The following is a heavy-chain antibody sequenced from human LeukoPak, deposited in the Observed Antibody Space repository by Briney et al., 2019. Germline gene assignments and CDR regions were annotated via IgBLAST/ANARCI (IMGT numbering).Heavy chain of an antibody. CDR1: GGTFSSYT. J-gene: IGHJ5*02. CDR3: ARAANNYQNWFDP. Sequence: ASVKVSCKASGGTFSSYTIIWVRQAPGQGLEWMGRIIPILGIANYAQKFQGRVTITADKSTSTAYMELSSLRSEDTAVYYCARAANNYQNWFDPWGQGTLVTVSS. V-gene: IGHV1-69*02. CDR2: IIPILGIA. D-gene: IGHD1-20*01.